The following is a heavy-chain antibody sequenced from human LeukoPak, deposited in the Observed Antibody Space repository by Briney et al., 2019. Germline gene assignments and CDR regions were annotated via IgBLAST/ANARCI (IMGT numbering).Heavy chain of an antibody. Sequence: SETLSLTCTVSGASLTRRYWSWIRQPPAKGLEGIGYINYSGNTNYHPSLKSRVTISVDTSKNQFSLKLSSVTAADTAVYYCGRGGGGSYLEYSFDYWGQGTLVTVSS. CDR2: INYSGNT. V-gene: IGHV4-59*11. D-gene: IGHD3-10*01. J-gene: IGHJ4*02. CDR3: GRGGGGSYLEYSFDY. CDR1: GASLTRRY.